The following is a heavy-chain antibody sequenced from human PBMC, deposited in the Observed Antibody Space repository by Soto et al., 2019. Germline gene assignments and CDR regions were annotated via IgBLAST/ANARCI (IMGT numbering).Heavy chain of an antibody. D-gene: IGHD1-1*01. V-gene: IGHV4-59*01. Sequence: PSETLSLTCTVSGCSISSDFWSWIRQPPGKGLEWIGYIHYIGSTNYSPYLNSRVCMSADTSKNQFSLRLSSVTAADTALYYCARVKQLAPKRNAFDIWGQGTMVTVSS. J-gene: IGHJ3*02. CDR2: IHYIGST. CDR3: ARVKQLAPKRNAFDI. CDR1: GCSISSDF.